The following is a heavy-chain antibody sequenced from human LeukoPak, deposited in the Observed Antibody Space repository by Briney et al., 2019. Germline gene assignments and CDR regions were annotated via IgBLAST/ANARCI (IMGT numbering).Heavy chain of an antibody. J-gene: IGHJ4*02. Sequence: GASVKVSCKXSGYTLTELSMHWVRQAPGKGLEWMGGFDPEDGETIYAQKFQGRVTMTEDTSTDTAYMELSSLRSEDTAVYYCATSSYYDFWSGYDYWGQGTLVTVSS. D-gene: IGHD3-3*01. CDR3: ATSSYYDFWSGYDY. V-gene: IGHV1-24*01. CDR1: GYTLTELS. CDR2: FDPEDGET.